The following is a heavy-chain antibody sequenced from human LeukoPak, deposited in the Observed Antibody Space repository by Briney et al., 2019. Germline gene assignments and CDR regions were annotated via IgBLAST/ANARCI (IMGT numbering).Heavy chain of an antibody. Sequence: SQTLSLTCAISGDSVSSNSAAWNWIRQSPSRGLEWLGRTYYRSKWYNDYAVSVKSRITINPDTSKNQFSLQLNSVTPEDTAVYYCARGLHTRSSGRRFDVFEIWGQGTMVTVSS. D-gene: IGHD6-6*01. CDR1: GDSVSSNSAA. J-gene: IGHJ3*02. V-gene: IGHV6-1*01. CDR3: ARGLHTRSSGRRFDVFEI. CDR2: TYYRSKWYN.